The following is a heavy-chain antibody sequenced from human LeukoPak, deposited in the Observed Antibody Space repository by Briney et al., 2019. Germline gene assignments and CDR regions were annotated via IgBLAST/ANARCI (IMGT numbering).Heavy chain of an antibody. CDR3: ARDPHYYYYGMDV. V-gene: IGHV3-11*01. CDR2: ISSSGSTI. Sequence: PGGSLRLSCAASGFTFSDYYMSWIRQAPGKGLEWVSYISSSGSTIYYADSVKGRFTISRDNAKNPLYLQMNSLRAEDTAVYYCARDPHYYYYGMDVWGQGTTVTVSS. CDR1: GFTFSDYY. J-gene: IGHJ6*02.